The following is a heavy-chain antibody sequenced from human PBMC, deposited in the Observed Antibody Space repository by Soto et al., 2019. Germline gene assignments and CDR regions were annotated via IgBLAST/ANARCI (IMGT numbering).Heavy chain of an antibody. Sequence: QVQLVQSGAEVKKPGSSVKVSCKAFGGTFSSYAISWVRQAPGQGLEWMGGIIPIFGTANYAQKFQGRVTITADKSTCTAYMELSSLRSEDTAVYYCARLDDYSNFDYWGQGSLVTVSS. CDR2: IIPIFGTA. V-gene: IGHV1-69*06. J-gene: IGHJ4*02. D-gene: IGHD4-4*01. CDR1: GGTFSSYA. CDR3: ARLDDYSNFDY.